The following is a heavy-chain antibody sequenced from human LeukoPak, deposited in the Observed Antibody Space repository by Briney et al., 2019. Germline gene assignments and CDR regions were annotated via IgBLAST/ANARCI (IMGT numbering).Heavy chain of an antibody. CDR3: ARTYYYDSSGYYYLDVDY. J-gene: IGHJ4*02. D-gene: IGHD3-22*01. CDR2: ISAYNANT. CDR1: GYTFTSYG. V-gene: IGHV1-18*01. Sequence: ASVKVSCKASGYTFTSYGISWARQAPGQGLEWMGWISAYNANTNYAQNLQGRVTMTTDTSTSTAFMELRSLRSDDTAVYYCARTYYYDSSGYYYLDVDYWGQGTLVTVSS.